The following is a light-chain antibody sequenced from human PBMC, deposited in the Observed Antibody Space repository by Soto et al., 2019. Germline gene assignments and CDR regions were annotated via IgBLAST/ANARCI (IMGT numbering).Light chain of an antibody. CDR3: TSYAGSRNLV. Sequence: QSVLTQPPSASGSPGQSVTISCTGTSSDIGVYNYVSWYQQHPGKAPKLMIYEVSKRPSGVPDRFSGSKSGNTASLTVSGLQAEDEADYYCTSYAGSRNLVFGGGTKVTVL. CDR1: SSDIGVYNY. CDR2: EVS. J-gene: IGLJ2*01. V-gene: IGLV2-8*01.